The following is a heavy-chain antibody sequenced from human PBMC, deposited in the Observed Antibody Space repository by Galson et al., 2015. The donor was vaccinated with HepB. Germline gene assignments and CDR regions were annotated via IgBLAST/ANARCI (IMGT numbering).Heavy chain of an antibody. CDR1: GFTLSSYG. D-gene: IGHD6-13*01. Sequence: SLRLSCAASGFTLSSYGMHWVRQAPGKGLEWVAVIWYDGSNKYYADSVKGRFTISRDNSKNTLYLQMNSLRAEDTAVYYCARDRNIAAAGTGWFDPWGQGTLVTVSS. V-gene: IGHV3-33*08. J-gene: IGHJ5*02. CDR2: IWYDGSNK. CDR3: ARDRNIAAAGTGWFDP.